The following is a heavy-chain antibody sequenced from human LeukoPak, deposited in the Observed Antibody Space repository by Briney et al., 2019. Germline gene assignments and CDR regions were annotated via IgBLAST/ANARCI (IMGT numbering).Heavy chain of an antibody. CDR3: ARGESSSSWYGYYYYYMDV. J-gene: IGHJ6*03. Sequence: PGGSLRLSCAASGFTFSSYAMHWVRQAPGKGLEYVSAISSNGGSTYYANSVKGRFTISRDNSKNTLYLQMGSLRAEDMAVYYCARGESSSSWYGYYYYYMDVWGKGTTVTVSS. V-gene: IGHV3-64*01. D-gene: IGHD6-13*01. CDR2: ISSNGGST. CDR1: GFTFSSYA.